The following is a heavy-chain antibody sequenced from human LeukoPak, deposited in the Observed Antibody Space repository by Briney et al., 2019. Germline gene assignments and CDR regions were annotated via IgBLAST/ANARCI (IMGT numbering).Heavy chain of an antibody. D-gene: IGHD3-3*01. V-gene: IGHV1-18*01. CDR2: ISAYNGNT. J-gene: IGHJ4*02. CDR1: GYTFTSYG. CDR3: ARRSQLRFLEWLLEYYFDY. Sequence: ASVKVSCKASGYTFTSYGISWVRQAPGQGLEWMGWISAYNGNTNYAQKLQGRVTMTTDTSTSTAYMELRSLRSDDTAVYYCARRSQLRFLEWLLEYYFDYWGQGTLVTVSS.